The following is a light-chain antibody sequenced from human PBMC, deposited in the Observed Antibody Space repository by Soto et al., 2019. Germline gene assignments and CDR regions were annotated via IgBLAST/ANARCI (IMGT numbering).Light chain of an antibody. V-gene: IGKV3-15*01. CDR2: GAS. J-gene: IGKJ4*01. CDR3: QQYNNWPLT. CDR1: QRAGRN. Sequence: IIMTQSPATLSVSPGDRATLSCRARQRAGRNLARYQQKPGQAPRLLIYGASTRATGIPARFSDSGSGTAFTLTISSLQSEDFAVYYCQQYNNWPLTFGGGTKVDI.